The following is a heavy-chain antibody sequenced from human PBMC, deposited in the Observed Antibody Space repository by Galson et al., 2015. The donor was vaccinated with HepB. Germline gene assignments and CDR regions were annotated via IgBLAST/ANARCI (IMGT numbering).Heavy chain of an antibody. Sequence: LRLSCAASGFTFSSYGMHWVRQAPGKGPEWVAVIWYDGSNKYYADSVKGRFTISRDNSKNTLYLQMNSLRAEDTAVYYCARAGYSSSRYGDYWGQGTLVTVSS. V-gene: IGHV3-33*08. CDR3: ARAGYSSSRYGDY. CDR2: IWYDGSNK. D-gene: IGHD6-13*01. J-gene: IGHJ4*02. CDR1: GFTFSSYG.